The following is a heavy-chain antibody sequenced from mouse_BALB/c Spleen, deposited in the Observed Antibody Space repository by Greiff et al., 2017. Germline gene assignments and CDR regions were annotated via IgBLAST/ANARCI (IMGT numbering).Heavy chain of an antibody. Sequence: EVQGVESGGGLVKPGGSLKLSCAASGFAFSSYDMSWVRQTPEKRLEWVAYISSGGGSTYYPDTVKGRFTISRDNAKNTLYLQMSSLKSEDTAMYYCARQYGPYAMDYWGQGTSVTVSS. CDR1: GFAFSSYD. D-gene: IGHD2-10*02. J-gene: IGHJ4*01. CDR2: ISSGGGST. V-gene: IGHV5-12-1*01. CDR3: ARQYGPYAMDY.